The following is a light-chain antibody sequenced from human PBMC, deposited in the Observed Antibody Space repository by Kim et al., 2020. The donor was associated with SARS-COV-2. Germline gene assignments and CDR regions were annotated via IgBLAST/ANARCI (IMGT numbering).Light chain of an antibody. CDR3: SSFTTRSTLV. J-gene: IGLJ6*01. CDR2: DVN. CDR1: SSNIGSYNY. V-gene: IGLV2-14*03. Sequence: GQSISISCTGTSSNIGSYNYVSWHHQHPGKAPKLMIYDVNKRPSGISSRFSGSKSGSTASLTISGLQAEDEADYYCSSFTTRSTLVFGGGTKVTVL.